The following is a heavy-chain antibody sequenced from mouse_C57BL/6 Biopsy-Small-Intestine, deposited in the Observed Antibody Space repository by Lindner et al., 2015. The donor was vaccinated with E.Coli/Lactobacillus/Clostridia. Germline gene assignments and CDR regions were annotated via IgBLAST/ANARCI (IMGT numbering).Heavy chain of an antibody. CDR2: ISGYNGNT. CDR3: ARDSGYDPQNDY. Sequence: SVKVSCKASGYTFTNYGITWARQAPGQGLEWMGWISGYNGNTNYAQNLQGRVTMTTDTSTNTAYMELKSLRSDDTAVYYCARDSGYDPQNDYWGQGTLVTVSS. CDR1: GYTFTNYG. D-gene: IGHD1-1*01. J-gene: IGHJ4*01. V-gene: IGHV1S130*01.